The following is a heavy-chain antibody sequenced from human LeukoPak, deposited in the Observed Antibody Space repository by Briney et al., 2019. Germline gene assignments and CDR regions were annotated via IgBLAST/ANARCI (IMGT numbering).Heavy chain of an antibody. CDR2: ISYDGSNK. Sequence: GRSLRLSCAASGFTFSSYGMHWVRQAPGKGLEWVAVISYDGSNKYYADSVKGRFTISRDNSRNTLYLQMNSLRAEDTAVYYCAKDRYVRWLQAFFIDYWGQGTLVTVSS. CDR1: GFTFSSYG. CDR3: AKDRYVRWLQAFFIDY. J-gene: IGHJ4*02. V-gene: IGHV3-30*18. D-gene: IGHD5-24*01.